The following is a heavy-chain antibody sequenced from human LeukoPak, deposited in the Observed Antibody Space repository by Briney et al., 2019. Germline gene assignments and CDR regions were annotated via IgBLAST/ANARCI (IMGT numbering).Heavy chain of an antibody. V-gene: IGHV1-2*02. CDR2: INPNSGGT. CDR1: GYTFTGYY. CDR3: ARSFMGSGSYFDY. Sequence: ASVKVSCKASGYTFTGYYMHWVRQAPGQGLEWMGWINPNSGGTNYAQKFQGRVTMTGDTSISTAYMELSRLRSDDTAVYYCARSFMGSGSYFDYWGQGTLVTVSS. D-gene: IGHD3-10*01. J-gene: IGHJ4*02.